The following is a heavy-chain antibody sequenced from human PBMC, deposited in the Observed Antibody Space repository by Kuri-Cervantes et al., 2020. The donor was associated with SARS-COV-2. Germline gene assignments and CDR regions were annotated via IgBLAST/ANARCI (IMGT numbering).Heavy chain of an antibody. J-gene: IGHJ4*02. D-gene: IGHD3-3*01. Sequence: SETLSLTCTVSGGSISSGDYYWGWIRQPPGKGLEWIGSIYHSGSTYYNPSLKSRVTISVDTSKNQFSLKLSSVTAADTAVYYCASTTPYYDFWSGYYTPVFDYWGQGTLVTVSS. V-gene: IGHV4-39*07. CDR2: IYHSGST. CDR3: ASTTPYYDFWSGYYTPVFDY. CDR1: GGSISSGDYY.